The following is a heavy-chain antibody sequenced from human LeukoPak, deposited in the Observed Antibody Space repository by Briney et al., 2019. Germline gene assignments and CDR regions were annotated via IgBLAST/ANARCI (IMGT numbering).Heavy chain of an antibody. Sequence: SETLSLTCTVSGYSISSGYYWGWIRQPPGKGLEWIGSIYHSGSTYYNPSLKSRGTISVDTSKNQFSLKLSSVTAADTAVYYCARSNYDILTGYSPPDYWGQGTLVTVSS. J-gene: IGHJ4*02. CDR2: IYHSGST. V-gene: IGHV4-38-2*02. CDR3: ARSNYDILTGYSPPDY. CDR1: GYSISSGYY. D-gene: IGHD3-9*01.